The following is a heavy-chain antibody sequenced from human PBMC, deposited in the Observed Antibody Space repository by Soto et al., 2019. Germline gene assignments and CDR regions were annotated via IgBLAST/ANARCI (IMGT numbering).Heavy chain of an antibody. J-gene: IGHJ6*02. CDR1: GFTVSSNY. V-gene: IGHV3-53*01. CDR2: IYSGGST. D-gene: IGHD3-22*01. CDR3: ASGTYYYDSGYYGMDV. Sequence: EVPLVESGGGLIQPGGSLRLSCAASGFTVSSNYMSWVRQAPGKGLEWVSVIYSGGSTYYADSVKGRFTISRDNSKNTLYLQMNSMRAEDTAVYYCASGTYYYDSGYYGMDVWGQGTTVTVSS.